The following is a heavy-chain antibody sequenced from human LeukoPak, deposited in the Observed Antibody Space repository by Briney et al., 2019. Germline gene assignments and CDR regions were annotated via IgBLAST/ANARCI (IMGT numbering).Heavy chain of an antibody. CDR2: IWYDGSNK. CDR3: AKLPCRLGGDCYFIFDY. D-gene: IGHD2-21*02. V-gene: IGHV3-33*06. Sequence: GRSLRLSCAASGFTFSSYGMHWVRQAPGKGLEWVAVIWYDGSNKYYADSVKGRFTISRDNSKNTLYLQMNSLRAEDTAVYYCAKLPCRLGGDCYFIFDYWGQGTLVTVSS. CDR1: GFTFSSYG. J-gene: IGHJ4*02.